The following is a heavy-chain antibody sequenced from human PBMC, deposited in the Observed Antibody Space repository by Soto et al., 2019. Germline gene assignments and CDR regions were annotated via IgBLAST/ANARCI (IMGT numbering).Heavy chain of an antibody. V-gene: IGHV3-74*01. CDR3: ATVFEH. CDR2: VDSAGSGT. Sequence: VPLVESGGGSVQPGGSLRLCCVASGINFSGFWMHWVRQVPGKGLEWVARVDSAGSGTSYADFVKGRFTVSRDNAKNTVSLQMDSLRVEDTAVYYCATVFEHWGQGIPVTVSS. J-gene: IGHJ4*02. CDR1: GINFSGFW.